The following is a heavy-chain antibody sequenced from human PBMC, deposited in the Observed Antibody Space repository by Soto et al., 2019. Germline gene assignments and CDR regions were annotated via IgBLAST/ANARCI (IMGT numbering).Heavy chain of an antibody. J-gene: IGHJ4*02. CDR2: IYSSGST. CDR1: GGSISSGDYY. D-gene: IGHD5-18*01. Sequence: SETLSLTCTVSGGSISSGDYYWSWIRQSPGKGLEWIGYIYSSGSTHYNPSLQNRVTISIDTSKNQVSLKVNSVTAADTAVYYCARDYPHSYGVYYFDYWGQGTPVTVSS. V-gene: IGHV4-61*08. CDR3: ARDYPHSYGVYYFDY.